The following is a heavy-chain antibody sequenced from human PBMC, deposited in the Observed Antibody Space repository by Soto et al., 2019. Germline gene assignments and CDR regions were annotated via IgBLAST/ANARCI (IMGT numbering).Heavy chain of an antibody. CDR2: IDPTDSDT. D-gene: IGHD3-10*01. V-gene: IGHV5-10-1*01. CDR1: GYNFMKYW. Sequence: DALKISCKGFGYNFMKYWIIWVRQMPGKGLEWMGRIDPTDSDTNYSPSFQGHVTISVDKSITTAFLQWSSLQASDTAIYYCARRSLTMPRAFNDMYALGQGTTVTVS. CDR3: ARRSLTMPRAFNDMYA. J-gene: IGHJ6*02.